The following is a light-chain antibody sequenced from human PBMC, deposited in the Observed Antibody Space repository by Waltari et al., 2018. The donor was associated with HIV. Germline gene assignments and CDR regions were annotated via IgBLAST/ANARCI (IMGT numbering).Light chain of an antibody. CDR1: QSVRSAS. Sequence: EIVLTQSPDTLSVSPGERATLSCRASQSVRSASLAWYQQKPDQAPRLLIYGASSRAPGIPDRFSGSGAVTDFILTISRLEPEDCAVYYCQQYAASPLTFGGGTKVEIK. J-gene: IGKJ4*01. CDR3: QQYAASPLT. V-gene: IGKV3-20*01. CDR2: GAS.